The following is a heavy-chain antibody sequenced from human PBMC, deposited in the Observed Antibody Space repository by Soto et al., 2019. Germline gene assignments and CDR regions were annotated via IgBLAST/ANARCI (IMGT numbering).Heavy chain of an antibody. CDR1: GGSISSGDYY. J-gene: IGHJ3*02. CDR2: IYYSGST. CDR3: ARGGDYYDSSGHAFDI. Sequence: SETLSLTCAVSGGSISSGDYYWSWIRQPPGKGLEWIGYIYYSGSTYYNPSLKSRVTISVDTSKNQFSLKLSPVTAADTAVYYCARGGDYYDSSGHAFDIWGQGTRVTVSS. D-gene: IGHD3-22*01. V-gene: IGHV4-30-4*01.